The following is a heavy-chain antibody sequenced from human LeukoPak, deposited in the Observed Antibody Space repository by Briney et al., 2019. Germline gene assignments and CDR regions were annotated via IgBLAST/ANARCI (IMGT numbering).Heavy chain of an antibody. Sequence: GGSLTLSCAASGFTFSSYSMNWARHPPGKGLEWVSSISSSSSYIYYADSVKGRFTISRDNAKNSLYLQMNSLRAEDTAVYYCASDPASCSGGSCYTFDYWGQGTLVTVSS. J-gene: IGHJ4*02. CDR2: ISSSSSYI. CDR3: ASDPASCSGGSCYTFDY. CDR1: GFTFSSYS. V-gene: IGHV3-21*01. D-gene: IGHD2-15*01.